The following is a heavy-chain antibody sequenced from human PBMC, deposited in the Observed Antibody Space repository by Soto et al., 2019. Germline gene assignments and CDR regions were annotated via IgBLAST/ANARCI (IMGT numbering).Heavy chain of an antibody. CDR1: GFSLSNPRMG. CDR3: ARMDGDYNYYAMDV. Sequence: QVTLKESGPVLVKPTETLTLTCTVSGFSLSNPRMGVSWIRQPPGKPLEWLAHFFSDAERSYSASMQSRLTMSTDTSGSQVVLIMTNMDPVDTATYFCARMDGDYNYYAMDVWDQGTTVTVSS. D-gene: IGHD4-17*01. J-gene: IGHJ6*02. V-gene: IGHV2-26*01. CDR2: FFSDAER.